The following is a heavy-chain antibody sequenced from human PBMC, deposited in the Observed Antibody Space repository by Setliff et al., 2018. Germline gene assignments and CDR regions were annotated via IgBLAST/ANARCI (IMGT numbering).Heavy chain of an antibody. Sequence: SETLSLTCTVSGGSMTSYYWSWIRQSPWKGLEWIGYVHYSGDSNYNPSLKSRVTMSVDTSKNQFSLNLRSVTAADTAVYYCARQPSSGSYQYFDYWGQGARVTVSS. CDR1: GGSMTSYY. CDR3: ARQPSSGSYQYFDY. V-gene: IGHV4-59*13. D-gene: IGHD3-10*01. J-gene: IGHJ4*02. CDR2: VHYSGDS.